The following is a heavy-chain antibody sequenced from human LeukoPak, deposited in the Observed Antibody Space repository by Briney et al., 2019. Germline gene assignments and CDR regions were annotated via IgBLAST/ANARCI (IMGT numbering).Heavy chain of an antibody. J-gene: IGHJ3*02. V-gene: IGHV4-31*03. Sequence: SQTLSLTCTVSGGSISSGGYYWSWIRQPPGKGLEWIGYIYYSGSTYYNPSLKSRVTISVDTSKNQFSLKLSSVTAADTAVYYCARDDQYCSSTSCRGLDAFDIWGQGTMVTVSS. CDR3: ARDDQYCSSTSCRGLDAFDI. CDR1: GGSISSGGYY. CDR2: IYYSGST. D-gene: IGHD2-2*01.